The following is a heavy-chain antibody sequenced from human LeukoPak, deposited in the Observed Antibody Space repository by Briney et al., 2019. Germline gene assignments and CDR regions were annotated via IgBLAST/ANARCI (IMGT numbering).Heavy chain of an antibody. J-gene: IGHJ6*03. CDR3: ATQYGSGSSNYYYYYMDV. Sequence: SETLSLTCTVSGGSISTYYWSWVRQPPGKGLEWIGNIYTSGSTNCNPSLKSRVTISVDTSKNHFSLKLSSVTAADTAVYYCATQYGSGSSNYYYYYMDVWGKGTTVTVSS. D-gene: IGHD3-10*01. CDR1: GGSISTYY. CDR2: IYTSGST. V-gene: IGHV4-4*09.